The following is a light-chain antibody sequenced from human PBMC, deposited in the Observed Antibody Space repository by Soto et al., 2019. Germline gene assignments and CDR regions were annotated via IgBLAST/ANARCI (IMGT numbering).Light chain of an antibody. CDR2: DAS. CDR1: QSVSSY. Sequence: EIVLTQSPATLSLSPGERATLSCRASQSVSSYLAWYQQKPGQAPRLLIYDASNRATGIPARFSGSGSGTDFTLTISSLEPGDFAVYYCQQQGTFCPGTKVDIK. J-gene: IGKJ3*01. V-gene: IGKV3-11*01. CDR3: QQQGT.